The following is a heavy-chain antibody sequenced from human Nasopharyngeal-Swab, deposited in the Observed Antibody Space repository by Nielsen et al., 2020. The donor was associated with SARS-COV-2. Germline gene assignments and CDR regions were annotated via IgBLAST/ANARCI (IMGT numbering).Heavy chain of an antibody. J-gene: IGHJ6*02. Sequence: SETLSLTCTVSGGSIRSTIYYWGWIRQPPGKGLEWIGNFYYSGSTYYNPSLKSRVTISVDTSKNQFSLKLSSVTAADTAVYYCASFSYGSGSYYYYGMDVWGQGTTVTVSS. D-gene: IGHD3-10*01. CDR3: ASFSYGSGSYYYYGMDV. CDR1: GGSIRSTIYY. CDR2: FYYSGST. V-gene: IGHV4-39*07.